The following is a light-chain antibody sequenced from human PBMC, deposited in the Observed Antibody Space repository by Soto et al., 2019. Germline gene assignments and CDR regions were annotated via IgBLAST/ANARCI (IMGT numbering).Light chain of an antibody. CDR3: QKYNSALLFP. CDR1: QGISNY. Sequence: DIQMTQSPSSLSASVGDRVTITCRASQGISNYLAWYQQKPVKVPKLLIYAASTLQSAVTSRFSGSGSGTDFTLPLSSLQPEDVATYYCQKYNSALLFPFGPGTKVDIK. V-gene: IGKV1-27*01. J-gene: IGKJ3*01. CDR2: AAS.